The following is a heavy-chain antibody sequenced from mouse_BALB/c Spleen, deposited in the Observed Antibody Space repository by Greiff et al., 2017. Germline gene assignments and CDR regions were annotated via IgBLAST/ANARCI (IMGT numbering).Heavy chain of an antibody. J-gene: IGHJ2*01. D-gene: IGHD1-1*01. CDR2: IDPANGNT. Sequence: EVQGVESGAELVKPGASVKLSCTASGFNIKDTYMHWVKQRPEQGLEWIGRIDPANGNTKYDPKFQGKATITADTSSNTAYLQLSSLTSEDTAVYYCASITTVVATTDYWGQGTTLTVSS. CDR1: GFNIKDTY. V-gene: IGHV14-3*02. CDR3: ASITTVVATTDY.